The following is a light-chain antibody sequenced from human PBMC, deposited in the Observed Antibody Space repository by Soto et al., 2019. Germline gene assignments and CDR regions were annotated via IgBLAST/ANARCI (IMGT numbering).Light chain of an antibody. CDR3: QQYSSYWT. CDR2: DAS. J-gene: IGKJ1*01. CDR1: QRISNW. V-gene: IGKV1-5*01. Sequence: DIQMTQSPSTLSASVGDRISISCRASQRISNWLAWYQQKPGKAPKLLIYDASSLEGGVPPKFSGSGSGTEFTLTISNLQPDDFATYYCQQYSSYWTFGQGTKVDI.